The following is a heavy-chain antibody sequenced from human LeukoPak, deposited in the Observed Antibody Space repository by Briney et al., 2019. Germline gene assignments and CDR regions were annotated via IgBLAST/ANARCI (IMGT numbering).Heavy chain of an antibody. J-gene: IGHJ4*02. CDR2: IHYTGST. CDR3: TRGQRSYFRAVDD. CDR1: GASINTYY. D-gene: IGHD3-10*01. Sequence: PSETLSLTCSDFGASINTYYWSWLRQSPGKGLEWIGFIHYTGSTNYNPSLKSRVTMSVDMPKNQFSLKLTSVTAADTATYYCTRGQRSYFRAVDDWGPGTLVTVSS. V-gene: IGHV4-59*01.